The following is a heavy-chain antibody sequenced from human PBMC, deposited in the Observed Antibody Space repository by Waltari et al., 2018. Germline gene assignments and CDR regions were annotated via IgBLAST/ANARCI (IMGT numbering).Heavy chain of an antibody. CDR3: ARDRGRGLYLDT. D-gene: IGHD1-1*01. CDR2: VRGDGKT. CDR1: GASMSTSDY. Sequence: QLQLQESGPGMVKPSGTLSLICAVSGASMSTSDYWSWVRQPPGKGLEWIGQVRGDGKTNYNPSFASRVTMSLDTSTYHFALKLTSATAADTALYYCARDRGRGLYLDTWGQATLVTVSP. V-gene: IGHV4-4*02. J-gene: IGHJ4*02.